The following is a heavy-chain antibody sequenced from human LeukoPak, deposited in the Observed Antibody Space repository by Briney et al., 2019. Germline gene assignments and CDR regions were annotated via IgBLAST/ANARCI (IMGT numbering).Heavy chain of an antibody. CDR1: AFTFSSYA. V-gene: IGHV3-23*01. J-gene: IGHJ4*02. CDR2: ISDSGSST. D-gene: IGHD1-26*01. Sequence: GGSLRLSCAASAFTFSSYAMSWVRQAPGKGLEWVSVISDSGSSTYYADSVKGRFTISRDNSKNTMYLQMNSLKAEDTAVYYCAKKAVGTATGGPFDYWGQGTLVIVSS. CDR3: AKKAVGTATGGPFDY.